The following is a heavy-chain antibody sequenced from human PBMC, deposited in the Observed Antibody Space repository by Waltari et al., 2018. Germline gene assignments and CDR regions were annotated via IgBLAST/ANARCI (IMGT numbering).Heavy chain of an antibody. CDR2: ISHSGDT. V-gene: IGHV4-31*02. Sequence: QVQLQESGPGLVQPSQTLSLTCRVSGFSLSSGPYYWSWIRQHPGKGLEWIGYISHSGDTDYSPSLRSRLTLSVDTSKNQFSLKLNSVTAADTGVYFCAGRGAKMFSIWGRGTLVTVSS. J-gene: IGHJ4*02. D-gene: IGHD3-3*02. CDR3: AGRGAKMFSI. CDR1: GFSLSSGPYY.